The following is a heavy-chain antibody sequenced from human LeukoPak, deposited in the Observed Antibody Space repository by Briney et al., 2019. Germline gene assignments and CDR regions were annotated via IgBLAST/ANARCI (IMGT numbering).Heavy chain of an antibody. CDR2: MNANSGNT. Sequence: ASVKVSCKASGYTFTSYDINWVRQATGQGLEWMGWMNANSGNTGYARKFQGRGTMTRDSSMSTAYMELSSLRSEDTAVYYCVRAWNFREANWFDPWGQGTLVTVSS. CDR3: VRAWNFREANWFDP. D-gene: IGHD1-7*01. J-gene: IGHJ5*02. CDR1: GYTFTSYD. V-gene: IGHV1-8*01.